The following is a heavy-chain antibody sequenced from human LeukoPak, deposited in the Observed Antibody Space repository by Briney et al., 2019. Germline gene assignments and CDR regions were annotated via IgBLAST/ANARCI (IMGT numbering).Heavy chain of an antibody. CDR3: ARVGGWYFFDY. Sequence: GGSLRLSCAAPGFTVSSNYMSWVRQAPGKGLEWVSVIYSGGSTYYADSVKGRFTISRDNSKNTLYLQMNSLRAEDTAVYYCARVGGWYFFDYWGQGTLVTVSS. D-gene: IGHD6-19*01. CDR2: IYSGGST. J-gene: IGHJ4*02. CDR1: GFTVSSNY. V-gene: IGHV3-53*01.